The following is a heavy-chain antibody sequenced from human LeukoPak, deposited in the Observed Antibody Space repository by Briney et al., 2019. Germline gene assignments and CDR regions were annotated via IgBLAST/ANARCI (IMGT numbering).Heavy chain of an antibody. J-gene: IGHJ4*02. Sequence: PGGSLRLSCAASGFTFSSYWMSWVRQAPGKGLEWMSNIKQDGSEKYDLDSVGGRFSISRDNAKNSLYLQMNTLRVDDTAVYCCAKAQQRFDYWGQGTLVTVSS. CDR1: GFTFSSYW. D-gene: IGHD6-25*01. V-gene: IGHV3-7*01. CDR2: IKQDGSEK. CDR3: AKAQQRFDY.